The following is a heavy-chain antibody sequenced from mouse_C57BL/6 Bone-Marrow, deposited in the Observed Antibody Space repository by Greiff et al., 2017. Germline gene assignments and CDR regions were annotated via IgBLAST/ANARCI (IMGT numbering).Heavy chain of an antibody. V-gene: IGHV1-66*01. CDR2: IYPGSGNT. CDR3: ARGGYYYAMDY. J-gene: IGHJ4*01. Sequence: VKLMESGPELVKPGASVKISCKASGYSFTSYYIHWVKQRPGQGLEWIGWIYPGSGNTKYNEKFKGKATLTADTSSSTAYMQLSSLTSEDSAVYYCARGGYYYAMDYWGQGTSVTVSS. CDR1: GYSFTSYY.